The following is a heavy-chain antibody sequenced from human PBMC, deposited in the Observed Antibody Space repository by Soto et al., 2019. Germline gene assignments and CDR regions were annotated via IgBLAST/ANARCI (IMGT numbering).Heavy chain of an antibody. D-gene: IGHD3-10*02. CDR3: ARPTTFGPYYYYSGMDV. CDR2: IYPGDSDT. Sequence: PGESLKISGKGSGYSFTSYWSGGVRQMPGKGLEWMGIIYPGDSDTRYSPPSQGQVTISADKSISTAYLQWSSLKASDTAMYYCARPTTFGPYYYYSGMDVWGQGTTVTVSS. J-gene: IGHJ6*02. V-gene: IGHV5-51*01. CDR1: GYSFTSYW.